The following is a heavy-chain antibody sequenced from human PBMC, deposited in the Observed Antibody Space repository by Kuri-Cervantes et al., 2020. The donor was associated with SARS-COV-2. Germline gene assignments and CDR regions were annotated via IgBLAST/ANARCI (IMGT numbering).Heavy chain of an antibody. J-gene: IGHJ4*02. CDR3: ARAAAGGFDY. CDR1: GFPFDDYA. V-gene: IGHV3-9*01. CDR2: MSWNSNNV. Sequence: LSLTCVASGFPFDDYAMHWVRQTPGKGLEWVSGMSWNSNNVGYADSVKGRFTISRDNAKNSLYLQMNSLRAEDTAVYYCARAAAGGFDYWGQGTLVTVSS. D-gene: IGHD6-13*01.